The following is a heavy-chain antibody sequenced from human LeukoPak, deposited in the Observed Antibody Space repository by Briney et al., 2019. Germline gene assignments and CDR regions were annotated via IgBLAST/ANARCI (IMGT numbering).Heavy chain of an antibody. CDR1: GVSIRSDTYY. CDR3: ARLWDSTGLYFYYYMDV. V-gene: IGHV4-39*01. CDR2: YHNGNS. Sequence: SETLSLTCIVSGVSIRSDTYYWGWIRQPPGKGLEWIGNYHNGNSYYNPSLKSRVTISEDTSGNQFSLRVTSVTAADTAVYYCARLWDSTGLYFYYYMDVWGEATTVTVSS. J-gene: IGHJ6*03. D-gene: IGHD6-25*01.